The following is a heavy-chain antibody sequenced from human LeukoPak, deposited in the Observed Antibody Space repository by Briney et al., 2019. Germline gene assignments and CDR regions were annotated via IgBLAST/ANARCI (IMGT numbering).Heavy chain of an antibody. D-gene: IGHD5-24*01. J-gene: IGHJ6*02. CDR1: GLSISTYY. CDR3: ARRRDGYNTRYYEYGMGV. CDR2: IYYSGST. Sequence: PETPSLSCTVFGLSISTYYWTWIRQPPGKGLEWIGYIYYSGSTNYNPSLKSGVTIAVHMSNNQFSLRLSSVPAADTDVYYCARRRDGYNTRYYEYGMGVLGQGTTGTVSS. V-gene: IGHV4-59*08.